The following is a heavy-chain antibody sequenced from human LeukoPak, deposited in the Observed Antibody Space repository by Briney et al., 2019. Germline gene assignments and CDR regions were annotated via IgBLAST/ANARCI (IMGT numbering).Heavy chain of an antibody. CDR1: GFTFDDYA. Sequence: GGSLRLSCAASGFTFDDYAMHWVRQAPWKGLEWVSGISWNSGSIGYADSVKGRFTISRDNAKNSLYLQMNSLRAEDMALYYCAKVGIAAAGTLGNFFDYWGQGTLVTVSS. V-gene: IGHV3-9*03. J-gene: IGHJ4*02. CDR3: AKVGIAAAGTLGNFFDY. CDR2: ISWNSGSI. D-gene: IGHD6-13*01.